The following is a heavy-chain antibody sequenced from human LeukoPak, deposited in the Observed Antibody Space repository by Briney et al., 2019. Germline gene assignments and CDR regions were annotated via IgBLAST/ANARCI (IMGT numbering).Heavy chain of an antibody. CDR1: GGSISSYY. V-gene: IGHV4-4*07. CDR3: ARAPPLNYDFWSGYSDYYYYMDV. Sequence: SETLSLTCTVSGGSISSYYWSWIRQPPGKGLEWIGRIYTSGSTNYNPSLKSRVTMSVDTSKNQFSLKLSSVTAADTAVYYCARAPPLNYDFWSGYSDYYYYMDVWGKGTTVTVSS. CDR2: IYTSGST. J-gene: IGHJ6*03. D-gene: IGHD3-3*01.